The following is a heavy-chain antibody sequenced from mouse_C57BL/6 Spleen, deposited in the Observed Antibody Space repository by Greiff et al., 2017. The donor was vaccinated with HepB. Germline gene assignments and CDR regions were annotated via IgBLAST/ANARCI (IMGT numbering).Heavy chain of an antibody. D-gene: IGHD5-2*01. CDR1: GFTFSDYG. CDR3: AKNKRGPYYIDY. Sequence: EVQRVESGGGLVKPGGSLKLSCAASGFTFSDYGMHWVRQAPEKGLEWVAYISSGSSTIYYADTVKGRFTISRDNAKNTLCLQMTSLRSEDTAMFYCAKNKRGPYYIDYWGQGTTLTVSS. J-gene: IGHJ2*01. V-gene: IGHV5-17*01. CDR2: ISSGSSTI.